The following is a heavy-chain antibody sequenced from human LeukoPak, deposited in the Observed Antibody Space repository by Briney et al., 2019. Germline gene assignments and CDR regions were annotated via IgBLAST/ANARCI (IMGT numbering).Heavy chain of an antibody. J-gene: IGHJ4*02. Sequence: PSETLSLTCTVSGGSISSYYWSWIRQFPGKGLEWIGDISYSGSTKYDPTLKSRATISADTSKNQFSLKLTSVTAADTAVYYCAREARRSNGYYYNFWGQGTLVTVSS. CDR3: AREARRSNGYYYNF. CDR2: ISYSGST. D-gene: IGHD3-22*01. CDR1: GGSISSYY. V-gene: IGHV4-59*01.